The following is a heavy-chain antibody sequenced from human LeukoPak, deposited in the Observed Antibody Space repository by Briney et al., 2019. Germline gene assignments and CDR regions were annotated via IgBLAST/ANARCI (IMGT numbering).Heavy chain of an antibody. Sequence: SVKVSYKASGGTFSSYAISWVRQAPGQGLEWMGRIIPIFGTANYAQKFQGRVTITTDESTSTAYMELSSLRSEDTAVYYCARGRRVPSSLDYWGQGTLVTVSS. CDR1: GGTFSSYA. CDR3: ARGRRVPSSLDY. V-gene: IGHV1-69*05. D-gene: IGHD2-2*01. CDR2: IIPIFGTA. J-gene: IGHJ4*02.